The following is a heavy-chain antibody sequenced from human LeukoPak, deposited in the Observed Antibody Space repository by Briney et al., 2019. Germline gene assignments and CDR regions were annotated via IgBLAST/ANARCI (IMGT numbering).Heavy chain of an antibody. CDR2: IYYSGST. J-gene: IGHJ6*02. Sequence: SETLSLTCTVSGGSISSYYWSWIRQPPGKGLEWIGYIYYSGSTNYNPSLKSRVTISVDTSKNQFSLKLSSVTAADTAVYYCARAIVVAGKNYYYYYGMDVWGQGTTVTVSS. D-gene: IGHD6-19*01. CDR1: GGSISSYY. CDR3: ARAIVVAGKNYYYYYGMDV. V-gene: IGHV4-59*01.